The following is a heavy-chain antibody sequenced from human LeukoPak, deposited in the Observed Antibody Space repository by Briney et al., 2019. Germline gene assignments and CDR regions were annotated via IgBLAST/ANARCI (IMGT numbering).Heavy chain of an antibody. D-gene: IGHD3-22*01. CDR1: GYTFTGYY. CDR3: GREYYDSSGSWFDP. Sequence: ASVKVSCKSSGYTFTGYYMHWVRQAPGQGLEWMGWINPNSGGTNYAQRFQGRVTMTRDTSISTAYMELSRLRSDDTAVYYCGREYYDSSGSWFDPWGQGTLVAVSS. V-gene: IGHV1-2*02. CDR2: INPNSGGT. J-gene: IGHJ5*02.